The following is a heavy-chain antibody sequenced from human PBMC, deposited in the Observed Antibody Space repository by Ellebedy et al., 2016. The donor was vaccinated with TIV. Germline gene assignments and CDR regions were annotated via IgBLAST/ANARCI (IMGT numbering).Heavy chain of an antibody. V-gene: IGHV3-21*01. CDR3: ARPKGGDYGDLFDY. J-gene: IGHJ4*02. Sequence: GESLKISCAASGFTFSSYSMNWVRQAPGKGLEWVSSISSSSSYIYYADSVKGRFTISRDNAKNSLYLQMNSLRDEDTAVYYCARPKGGDYGDLFDYWGQGTLVTVSS. CDR1: GFTFSSYS. CDR2: ISSSSSYI. D-gene: IGHD4-17*01.